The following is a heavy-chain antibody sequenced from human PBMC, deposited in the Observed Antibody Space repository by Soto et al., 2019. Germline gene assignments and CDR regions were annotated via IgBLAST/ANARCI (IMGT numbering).Heavy chain of an antibody. CDR2: IYYSGST. Sequence: SETLSLTCTVSGGSISSYYWSWIRQPPGKGLEWIGYIYYSGSTNYNPSLKSRVTISVDTSKNQFSLKLSSVTAADTAVYYCARVSVSRDYWGNFDYWGQGTLVTVSS. D-gene: IGHD4-17*01. CDR3: ARVSVSRDYWGNFDY. CDR1: GGSISSYY. J-gene: IGHJ4*02. V-gene: IGHV4-59*01.